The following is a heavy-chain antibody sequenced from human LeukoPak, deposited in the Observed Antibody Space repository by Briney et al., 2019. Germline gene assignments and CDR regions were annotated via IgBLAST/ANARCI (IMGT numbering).Heavy chain of an antibody. CDR3: AKDHCSGGSCYSGSDY. D-gene: IGHD2-15*01. Sequence: PGGSLRLSCAASGFTFDDYAMHWVRQAPGKGLEWVSGISWNSGSIGYADSVKGRFTISRDNAKNSLYLQMNSLRAEDTALYYCAKDHCSGGSCYSGSDYWGQGTLVTVSS. V-gene: IGHV3-9*01. CDR2: ISWNSGSI. CDR1: GFTFDDYA. J-gene: IGHJ4*02.